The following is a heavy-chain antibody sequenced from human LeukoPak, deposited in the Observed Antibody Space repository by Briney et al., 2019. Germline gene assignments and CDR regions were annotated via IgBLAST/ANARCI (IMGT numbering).Heavy chain of an antibody. D-gene: IGHD6-13*01. CDR2: IYYSGST. CDR3: AREGSSWDYFDY. CDR1: GGSISSYY. Sequence: SETLSLTCTVSGGSISSYYWSWIRQPPGKGLEWIGYIYYSGSTNYNPSLKSRVTISVDTSKNQFSLKLSSVTAADTAVYYCAREGSSWDYFDYWGQGTLVTVSS. V-gene: IGHV4-59*01. J-gene: IGHJ4*02.